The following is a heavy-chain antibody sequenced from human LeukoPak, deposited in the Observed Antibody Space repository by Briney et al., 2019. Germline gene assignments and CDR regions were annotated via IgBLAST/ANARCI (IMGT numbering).Heavy chain of an antibody. CDR2: INPSGGST. CDR3: ATQGPPVAGRGGFDY. CDR1: GYTFTSYY. Sequence: ASVKVSCKASGYTFTSYYMHWVRQAPGQGLEWMGIINPSGGSTSYAQRFQGRVTMTRDTSTSTVYMELSSLRSEDTAVYYCATQGPPVAGRGGFDYWGQGTLVTVSS. D-gene: IGHD6-19*01. V-gene: IGHV1-46*01. J-gene: IGHJ4*02.